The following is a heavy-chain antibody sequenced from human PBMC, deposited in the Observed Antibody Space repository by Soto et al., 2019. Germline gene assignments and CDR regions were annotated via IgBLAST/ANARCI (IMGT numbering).Heavy chain of an antibody. CDR3: ARIGDGNQRPFDY. J-gene: IGHJ4*02. Sequence: QVRLVQSGAEVKKPGSSVKVSCKASGYTFSSYTINWVRQAPGQGLELMGGIIPVFNSATYAQKFQGRGTITADESTSTAYLELRSLRSEDTAVYYCARIGDGNQRPFDYWGQGTLVTVSS. CDR1: GYTFSSYT. CDR2: IIPVFNSA. V-gene: IGHV1-69*01. D-gene: IGHD6-25*01.